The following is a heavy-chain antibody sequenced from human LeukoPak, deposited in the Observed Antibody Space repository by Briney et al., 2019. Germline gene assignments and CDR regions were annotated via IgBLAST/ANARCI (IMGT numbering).Heavy chain of an antibody. V-gene: IGHV3-7*01. J-gene: IGHJ4*02. Sequence: GGSLRLSCAASGFTFSSYWMGWVRQAPGKGLEWVANIKQDGSEKYYVDSVKGRFTISRDNAKNSLYLQMNSLRAEDTAVYYCARLAVAGPFDYWGQRTLVTVSS. D-gene: IGHD6-19*01. CDR3: ARLAVAGPFDY. CDR2: IKQDGSEK. CDR1: GFTFSSYW.